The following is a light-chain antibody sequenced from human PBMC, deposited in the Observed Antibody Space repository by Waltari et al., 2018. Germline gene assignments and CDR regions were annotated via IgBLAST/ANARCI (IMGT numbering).Light chain of an antibody. Sequence: QSALTPPASVSGSPGQSITIPCTETTSDGGNYNLVSWYQQNPGKAPKLMIYEGSQRPSGVSNRFSGSKSGNTASLTISGLQPEDETDYYCCSYAGHSTYVFGTGTKVTVL. CDR1: TSDGGNYNL. J-gene: IGLJ1*01. CDR3: CSYAGHSTYV. V-gene: IGLV2-23*01. CDR2: EGS.